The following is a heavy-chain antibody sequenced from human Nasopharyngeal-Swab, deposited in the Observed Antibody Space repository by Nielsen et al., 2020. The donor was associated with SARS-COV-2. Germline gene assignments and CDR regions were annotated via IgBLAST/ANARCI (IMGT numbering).Heavy chain of an antibody. D-gene: IGHD1-26*01. CDR3: ARVGGATVPLSTFDI. CDR2: IYAGDTT. CDR1: GFAVSTNF. Sequence: GGSLRLSCAASGFAVSTNFLTRVRQAPGRGLEWVSVIYAGDTTHYADSVKGRFAISRDDSKNPLYLQMNSLRAEDTALYFCARVGGATVPLSTFDIWGPGTMVTVSS. V-gene: IGHV3-53*01. J-gene: IGHJ3*02.